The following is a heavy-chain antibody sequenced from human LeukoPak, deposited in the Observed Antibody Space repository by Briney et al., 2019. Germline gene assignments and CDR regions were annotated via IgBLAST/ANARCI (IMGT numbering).Heavy chain of an antibody. CDR2: IRYDGSNK. Sequence: PGGSLRLSCAASGFTFSSYGMHWVRQAPGKGLEWVAFIRYDGSNKYYADSVKGRFTISRDNAKNSLYLQMHSLRTDATAVYYCARDKGVVVAATGVKHPSSNWFDPWGQGTLVTVSS. V-gene: IGHV3-30*02. CDR3: ARDKGVVVAATGVKHPSSNWFDP. D-gene: IGHD2-15*01. CDR1: GFTFSSYG. J-gene: IGHJ5*02.